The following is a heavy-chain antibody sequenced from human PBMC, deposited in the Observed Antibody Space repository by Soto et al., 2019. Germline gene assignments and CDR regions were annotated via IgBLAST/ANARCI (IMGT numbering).Heavy chain of an antibody. D-gene: IGHD5-12*01. J-gene: IGHJ6*02. CDR1: GGSFSGYY. CDR2: INHSGST. V-gene: IGHV4-34*01. CDR3: ARGGYSGYDWTYYYYYGMDV. Sequence: PSETLFLTCAVYGGSFSGYYWSWIRQPPGKGLEWIGEINHSGSTNYNPSLKSRVTISVDTSKNQFSLKLSSVTAADTAVYYCARGGYSGYDWTYYYYYGMDVWGQGTTVTVSS.